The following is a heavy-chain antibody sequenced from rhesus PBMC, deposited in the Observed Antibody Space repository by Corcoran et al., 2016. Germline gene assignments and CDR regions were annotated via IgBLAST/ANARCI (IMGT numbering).Heavy chain of an antibody. CDR2: GDPEDGEA. V-gene: IGHV1-111*02. CDR3: ATDRQHQFDY. CDR1: GYTFTDYY. J-gene: IGHJ4*01. D-gene: IGHD2-33*01. Sequence: EVQLVQSGAEVKKPGASVKLSCKASGYTFTDYYLHWVRPAPGKGLEWMGRGDPEDGEAIHAQKLQDRVTITADTSTDTAYMELSSLRSEDTAVYYCATDRQHQFDYWGQGVLVTVSS.